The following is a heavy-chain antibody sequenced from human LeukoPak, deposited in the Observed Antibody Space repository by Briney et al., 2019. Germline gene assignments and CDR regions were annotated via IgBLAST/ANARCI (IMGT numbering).Heavy chain of an antibody. CDR2: ISYDGSNK. J-gene: IGHJ5*02. CDR1: GFIFSSYG. V-gene: IGHV3-30*18. CDR3: AKYGYSSSWQHNNWFDP. Sequence: PGGSLRLSCAASGFIFSSYGMHWVRQAPGKGLEWVAVISYDGSNKYYADSVKGRFTISRDNSKNTLYLQMNSLRAEDTAMYYCAKYGYSSSWQHNNWFDPWGQGTLVTVSS. D-gene: IGHD6-13*01.